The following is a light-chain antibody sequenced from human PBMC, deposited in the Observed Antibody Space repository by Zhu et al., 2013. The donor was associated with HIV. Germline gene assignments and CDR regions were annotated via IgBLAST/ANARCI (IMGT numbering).Light chain of an antibody. V-gene: IGKV3D-20*01. CDR3: QQYGSSPRT. J-gene: IGKJ1*01. CDR2: GAS. CDR1: QSVSSTS. Sequence: EVVMRQSPATLSASPGETVTLSCGASQSVSSTSVAWYQQKPGLAPRLFIYGASSRATGIPDRFSGSGSGTDFTLTISRLEPEDFAVYYCQQYGSSPRTFGQGTKVEIK.